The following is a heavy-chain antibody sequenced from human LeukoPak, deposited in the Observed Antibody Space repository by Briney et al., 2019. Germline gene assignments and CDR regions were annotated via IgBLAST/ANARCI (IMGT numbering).Heavy chain of an antibody. V-gene: IGHV3-49*04. J-gene: IGHJ4*02. CDR2: IRRKAYGATT. CDR3: TCDSGYYRLDS. CDR1: GFTFGDYA. Sequence: GGSLRLSCTASGFTFGDYAMSWVRQAPGKGLEWISLIRRKAYGATTEYAASVKGRFTISRDDSKSIAYLQMNSLKTEDTAIYYCTCDSGYYRLDSWGQGTLVTVSS. D-gene: IGHD3-22*01.